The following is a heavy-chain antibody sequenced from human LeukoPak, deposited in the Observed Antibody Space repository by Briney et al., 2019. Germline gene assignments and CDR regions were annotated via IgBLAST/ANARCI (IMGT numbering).Heavy chain of an antibody. D-gene: IGHD6-13*01. CDR3: ARGRSRAAATVGRWFDP. CDR1: GGSISNDY. Sequence: SETLSLTCTVSGGSISNDYWSWIRQPAGKGLEWIGRIYTSGSTNYNPSLKSRVTISVDTSKNQFSLKLSSVTAADTAVYYCARGRSRAAATVGRWFDPWGQGTLVTVSS. CDR2: IYTSGST. V-gene: IGHV4-4*07. J-gene: IGHJ5*02.